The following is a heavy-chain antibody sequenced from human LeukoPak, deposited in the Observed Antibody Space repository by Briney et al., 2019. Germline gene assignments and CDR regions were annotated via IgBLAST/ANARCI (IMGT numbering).Heavy chain of an antibody. CDR2: IYYSGST. V-gene: IGHV4-59*08. CDR3: ARQTIAVAGRRYYYYYGMDV. D-gene: IGHD6-19*01. J-gene: IGHJ6*02. CDR1: GGSFSGYY. Sequence: SETLSLTCAVYGGSFSGYYWSWIRQPPGKGLEWIGYIYYSGSTNYNPSLKSRVTISVDTSKNQFSLKLSSVTAADTAVYYCARQTIAVAGRRYYYYYGMDVWGQGTTVTVSS.